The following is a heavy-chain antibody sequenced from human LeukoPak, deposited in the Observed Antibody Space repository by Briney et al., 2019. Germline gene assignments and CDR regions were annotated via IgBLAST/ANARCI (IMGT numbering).Heavy chain of an antibody. CDR2: IYYSGTT. Sequence: SETLSLTCTVSSGSISSGGYYWSWIRQHPGKGLEWIGYIYYSGTTYYNPSLKSRVTISVRTSKNQFSLQLTSVTAADTAVYYCARYCSTATCYDGAFDPWGQGTLVTVSS. D-gene: IGHD2-2*01. CDR3: ARYCSTATCYDGAFDP. CDR1: SGSISSGGYY. V-gene: IGHV4-31*03. J-gene: IGHJ5*02.